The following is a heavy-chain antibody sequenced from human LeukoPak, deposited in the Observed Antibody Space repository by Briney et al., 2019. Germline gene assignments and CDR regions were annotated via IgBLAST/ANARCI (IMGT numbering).Heavy chain of an antibody. Sequence: SETLSLTCAVSGGSISSGGYSWSWIRQPPGKGLEWIGYIYYSGSTYYNPSLKSRVTISVDTSKNQFSLKLSSVTAADTAVYYCARTPGSYYYYYYMDVWGKGTTVTVSS. CDR1: GGSISSGGYS. D-gene: IGHD1-26*01. V-gene: IGHV4-30-4*07. CDR2: IYYSGST. CDR3: ARTPGSYYYYYYMDV. J-gene: IGHJ6*03.